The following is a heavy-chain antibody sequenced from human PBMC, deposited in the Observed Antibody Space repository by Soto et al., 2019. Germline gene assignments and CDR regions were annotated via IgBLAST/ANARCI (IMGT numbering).Heavy chain of an antibody. J-gene: IGHJ4*02. D-gene: IGHD2-15*01. CDR1: GYTFTSYA. CDR2: INAGNGNT. V-gene: IGHV1-3*01. Sequence: QVQLVQSGAEVKKPGASVKVSCKASGYTFTSYAMHWVRQAPGQRLEWMGWINAGNGNTKYSQKFQGRVTITRDTSASTAYMELSSLRSEDTAVYYCVRGPFYCSGGSCYLTWGEGTLVTVSS. CDR3: VRGPFYCSGGSCYLT.